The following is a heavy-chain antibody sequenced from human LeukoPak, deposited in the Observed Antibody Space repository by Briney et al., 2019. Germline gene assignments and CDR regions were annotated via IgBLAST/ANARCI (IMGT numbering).Heavy chain of an antibody. J-gene: IGHJ6*02. D-gene: IGHD6-13*01. Sequence: GGSLRLSCAASGFTFSSYAMHWVRQAPGKGLEWVAVISYDGSNKYYADSVKGRFTISRDNSKNTLYLQMNSLRAEDTAVYYCARDFHSSSWYYYYYGMDVWGQGTTVTVSS. V-gene: IGHV3-30-3*01. CDR2: ISYDGSNK. CDR3: ARDFHSSSWYYYYYGMDV. CDR1: GFTFSSYA.